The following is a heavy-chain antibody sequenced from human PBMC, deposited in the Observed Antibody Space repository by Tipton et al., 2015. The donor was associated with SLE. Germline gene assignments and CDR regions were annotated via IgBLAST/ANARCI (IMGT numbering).Heavy chain of an antibody. CDR1: GFTFSSYA. Sequence: SLRLSCAASGFTFSSYAMHWVRQAPGKGLEWVAVISYDGSNKYYADSVKGRFTISRDNSKNTLYLQMNSLRAEDTAVYYCARGAVSGGSSHSVFDYWGQGTLVTVSS. CDR3: ARGAVSGGSSHSVFDY. J-gene: IGHJ4*02. CDR2: ISYDGSNK. V-gene: IGHV3-30*04. D-gene: IGHD2-15*01.